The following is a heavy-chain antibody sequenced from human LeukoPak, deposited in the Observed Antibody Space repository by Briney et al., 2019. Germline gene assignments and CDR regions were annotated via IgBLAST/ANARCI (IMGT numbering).Heavy chain of an antibody. CDR2: ISYDGSNK. V-gene: IGHV3-30*18. CDR1: GFTFSSYG. Sequence: GGSLRPSCAASGFTFSSYGMHWVRQAPGKGLEWVAVISYDGSNKYYADSVKGRFTISRDNSKNTLYLQMNSLRAEDTAVYYCAKDLSRIAVAGTGCDYWGQGTLVTVSS. D-gene: IGHD6-19*01. J-gene: IGHJ4*02. CDR3: AKDLSRIAVAGTGCDY.